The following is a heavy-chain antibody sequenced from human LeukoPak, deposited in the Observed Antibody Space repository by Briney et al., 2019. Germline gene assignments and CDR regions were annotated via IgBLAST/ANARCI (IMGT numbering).Heavy chain of an antibody. CDR3: ARATVVSYFDY. J-gene: IGHJ4*02. Sequence: ASVKVSCKASGYTFTTLDINWVRQATGQGLEWMGWINPNSGNTGYAQKFQGRVTMTRDTSTSTVYMELSSLRSEDTAVYYCARATVVSYFDYWGQGTLVTVSS. CDR2: INPNSGNT. V-gene: IGHV1-8*02. D-gene: IGHD4-23*01. CDR1: GYTFTTLD.